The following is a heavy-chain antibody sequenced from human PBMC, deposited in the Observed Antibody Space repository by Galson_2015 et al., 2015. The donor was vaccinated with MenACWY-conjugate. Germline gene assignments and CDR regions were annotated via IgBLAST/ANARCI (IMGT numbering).Heavy chain of an antibody. D-gene: IGHD2-15*01. Sequence: ETLSLTCTVSGGSISGYYWSWIRQPPGRGLEWIGYIYHSGGTSYNPSLKSRVTISVDTSNNQFSLRLSSVTAADTAVYYCARGWGWLPESWGQGTLVTVSS. CDR1: GGSISGYY. CDR3: ARGWGWLPES. CDR2: IYHSGGT. V-gene: IGHV4-59*01. J-gene: IGHJ5*02.